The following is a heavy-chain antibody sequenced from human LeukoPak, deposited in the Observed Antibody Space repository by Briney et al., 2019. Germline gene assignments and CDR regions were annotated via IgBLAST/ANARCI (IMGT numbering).Heavy chain of an antibody. D-gene: IGHD1-14*01. J-gene: IGHJ5*02. V-gene: IGHV5-51*01. CDR2: IHPADSDT. CDR3: ARRTGFNNWFDP. CDR1: GYSFTSYW. Sequence: GESLKISCKGSGYSFTSYWIGWVRQMPGKGLEGMGIIHPADSDTRYSPSFQGQVTMSADKSISTANLQWSSLKASDTAIYYCARRTGFNNWFDPWGQGTLVTVSS.